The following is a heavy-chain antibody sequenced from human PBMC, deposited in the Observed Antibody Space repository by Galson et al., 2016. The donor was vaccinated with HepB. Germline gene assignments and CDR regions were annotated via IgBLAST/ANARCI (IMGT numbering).Heavy chain of an antibody. CDR3: ARDLYYGEHYYYGMDV. CDR1: GYTFIIYY. J-gene: IGHJ6*02. V-gene: IGHV1-46*01. Sequence: SVKVSCKASGYTFIIYYMHWVRQAPGQGLEWMGIINPSGGSTTYAQKFQGRVTMTRDTSTSTVYMELSSLRSEDTAVYYCARDLYYGEHYYYGMDVWGQGTTVTVSS. D-gene: IGHD4-17*01. CDR2: INPSGGST.